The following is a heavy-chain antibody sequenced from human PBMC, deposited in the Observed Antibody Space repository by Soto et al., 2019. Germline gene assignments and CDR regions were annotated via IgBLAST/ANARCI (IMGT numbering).Heavy chain of an antibody. D-gene: IGHD5-18*01. V-gene: IGHV3-9*01. J-gene: IGHJ6*02. CDR1: GFTFDDYA. CDR2: ISWNSGSI. Sequence: GGSLSLSCAASGFTFDDYAMHWVRQAPGKGLEWVSGISWNSGSIGYADSVKGRFTISRDNAKNSLYLQMNSLRAEDTALYYCAKDKARYRSYYGMDVWGQGTTVTVSS. CDR3: AKDKARYRSYYGMDV.